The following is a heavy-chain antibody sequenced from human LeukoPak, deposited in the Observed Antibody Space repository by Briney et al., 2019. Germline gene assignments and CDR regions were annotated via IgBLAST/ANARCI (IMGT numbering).Heavy chain of an antibody. V-gene: IGHV3-30*02. J-gene: IGHJ4*02. CDR2: IRYDGSNK. D-gene: IGHD2-2*01. CDR1: GFTFSSYG. CDR3: AKDLRGYQLLMTLYY. Sequence: GGSLRLSCAASGFTFSSYGMHLVLQAPGKWLEWVAFIRYDGSNKYYADSVNGRFTISRDNSKNTLYLQMNSLRAEETAVYYCAKDLRGYQLLMTLYYWGQGTLVTVSS.